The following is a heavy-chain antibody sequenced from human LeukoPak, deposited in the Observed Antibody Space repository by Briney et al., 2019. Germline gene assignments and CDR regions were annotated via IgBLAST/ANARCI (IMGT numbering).Heavy chain of an antibody. J-gene: IGHJ6*02. CDR2: INPSGGST. V-gene: IGHV1-46*01. D-gene: IGHD2-15*01. CDR1: VYTFTSYY. CDR3: ARVRGKCSGGSCYSTSFPRLYYYYGMDV. Sequence: ASVKVSCKASVYTFTSYYMHWVRQAPGQGLEWMGIINPSGGSTSYAQKFQGRVTMTRDTSTSTVYMELSSLRSEDTAVYYCARVRGKCSGGSCYSTSFPRLYYYYGMDVWGQGTTVTVSS.